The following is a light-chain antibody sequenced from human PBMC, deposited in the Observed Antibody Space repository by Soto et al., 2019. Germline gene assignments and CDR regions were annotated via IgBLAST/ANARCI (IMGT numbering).Light chain of an antibody. CDR1: SSDVGRYNH. CDR3: SAYAGSIYV. J-gene: IGLJ1*01. Sequence: QSVMTQAPSASGTPGQSVTISCTGTSSDVGRYNHVSWYQQHPGKAPKLIIFDVNKRPSGVPDRFSGSKSGNTASLTVSGLQAEDEADYFCSAYAGSIYVFGSGTKVTVL. V-gene: IGLV2-8*01. CDR2: DVN.